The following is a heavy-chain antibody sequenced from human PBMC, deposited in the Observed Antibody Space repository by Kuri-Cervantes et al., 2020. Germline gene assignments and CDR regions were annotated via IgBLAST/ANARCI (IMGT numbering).Heavy chain of an antibody. CDR2: ISSSSSYI. CDR3: AGSGVVVVPAAPRYWYFDL. D-gene: IGHD2-2*01. Sequence: GGSLRLSCAASGFTVSSNYMSWVRQAPGKGLEWVSSISSSSSYIYYADSVKGRFTISRDNAKNSLYLQMNSLRAEDTAVYYCAGSGVVVVPAAPRYWYFDLWGRGTLVTVSS. J-gene: IGHJ2*01. V-gene: IGHV3-21*01. CDR1: GFTVSSNY.